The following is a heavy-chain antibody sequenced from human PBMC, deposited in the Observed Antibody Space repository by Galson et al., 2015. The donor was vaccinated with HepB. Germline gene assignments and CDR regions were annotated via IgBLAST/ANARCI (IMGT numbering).Heavy chain of an antibody. D-gene: IGHD3-3*01. CDR3: SRVYYDSWRGHYSDNWFDP. Sequence: SLRLSCAASGFPVSGNYMSWVRQAPGEGLECVPVIFVGVCTYYVDPGYGSFTIASVKLQNILFVLVNTLTADATAIYYCSRVYYDSWRGHYSDNWFDPWGQGTLVTVSS. CDR1: GFPVSGNY. CDR2: IFVGVCT. V-gene: IGHV3-66*01. J-gene: IGHJ5*02.